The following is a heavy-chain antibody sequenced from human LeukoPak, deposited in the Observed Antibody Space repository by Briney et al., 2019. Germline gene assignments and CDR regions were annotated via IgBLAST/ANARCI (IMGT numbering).Heavy chain of an antibody. Sequence: PSETLSLTCTVSGGSISSGSYYWSWIRQPAGKGLEWIGRIYTSGSTNYNPSLKSRVTISVDTSKNQFSLKLSSVTAADTAVYYCARNYDTTRRDYWGQGTLVTVSS. D-gene: IGHD3-22*01. CDR3: ARNYDTTRRDY. V-gene: IGHV4-61*02. CDR2: IYTSGST. J-gene: IGHJ4*02. CDR1: GGSISSGSYY.